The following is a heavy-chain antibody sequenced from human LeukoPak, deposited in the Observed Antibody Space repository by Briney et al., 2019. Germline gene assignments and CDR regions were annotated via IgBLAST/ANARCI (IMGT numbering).Heavy chain of an antibody. Sequence: GGSLRLSCAASGFTFSSYWMHWVRQAPGKGLVWVSRINSDGSSTSYADSVKGRFTISRDNAKNTLYLQMNSLRAEDTAVYYCARDGDPYCSGGSCSNFHIWGQGTMATVSS. J-gene: IGHJ3*02. D-gene: IGHD2-15*01. CDR1: GFTFSSYW. CDR3: ARDGDPYCSGGSCSNFHI. CDR2: INSDGSST. V-gene: IGHV3-74*01.